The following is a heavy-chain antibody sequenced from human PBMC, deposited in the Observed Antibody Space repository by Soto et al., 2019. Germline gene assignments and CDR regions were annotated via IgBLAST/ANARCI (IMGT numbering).Heavy chain of an antibody. J-gene: IGHJ4*02. CDR2: IWHDGKNK. Sequence: QVQVVESGGGVVQPGMSLRLSCAASGFTFRKFGMHWVRQAPGKGLEWVAVIWHDGKNKYHGDSVEGRFTISRDNSKNTLYLQMNSLRVEDTAVYYCARDPRKDEAIDYWGQGTLVIVSS. V-gene: IGHV3-33*01. CDR3: ARDPRKDEAIDY. CDR1: GFTFRKFG.